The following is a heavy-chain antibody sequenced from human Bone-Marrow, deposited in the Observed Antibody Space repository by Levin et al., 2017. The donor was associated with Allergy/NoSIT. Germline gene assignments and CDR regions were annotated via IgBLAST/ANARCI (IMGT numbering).Heavy chain of an antibody. V-gene: IGHV1-69*13. CDR3: ARSNCGGDCYSPFDS. D-gene: IGHD2-21*02. CDR1: GGTFSSDA. Sequence: SLKVSCKASGGTFSSDAISWVRQAPGRGLEWMGGIMPIFVTPNYAQKFQYRVTITADESTTTAYMELSSLRVEDTAIYYCARSNCGGDCYSPFDSWGQGTLVTVSS. J-gene: IGHJ4*02. CDR2: IMPIFVTP.